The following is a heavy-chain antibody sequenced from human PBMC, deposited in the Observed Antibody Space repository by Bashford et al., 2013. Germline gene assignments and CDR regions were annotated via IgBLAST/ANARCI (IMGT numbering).Heavy chain of an antibody. CDR3: ARDPHYENSGLWKRAPAAGFDI. D-gene: IGHD3-22*01. Sequence: VASVKVSCKASGYSFASYGLSWVRQAPGQGLEWVGWISVNDGDTKYAQKFQDRVIMTTDASTTAYMELRSLTSGDTALYFCARDPHYENSGLWKRAPAAGFDIWGQGTMVTVSS. J-gene: IGHJ3*02. CDR1: GYSFASYG. CDR2: ISVNDGDT. V-gene: IGHV1-18*01.